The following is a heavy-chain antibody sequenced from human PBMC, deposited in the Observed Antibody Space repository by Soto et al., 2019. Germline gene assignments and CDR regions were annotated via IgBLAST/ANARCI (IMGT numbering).Heavy chain of an antibody. J-gene: IGHJ4*02. CDR1: GYPFSNYH. CDR2: IDPDNGRT. CDR3: TRMSRSFDY. V-gene: IGHV1-46*03. Sequence: QVLLEQSGAEVRRPGASVKISCQASGYPFSNYHMHWVRQAPGQGLEWMGMIDPDNGRTKFAQSLQGRVTMTRDTSTNSVYMELRALNSEDTAIYFCTRMSRSFDYWGQGSHVTVSS.